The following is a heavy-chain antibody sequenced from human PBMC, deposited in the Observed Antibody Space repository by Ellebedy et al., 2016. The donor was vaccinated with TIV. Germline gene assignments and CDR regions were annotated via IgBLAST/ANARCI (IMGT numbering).Heavy chain of an antibody. CDR1: GGSVNSLSYY. V-gene: IGHV4-39*01. Sequence: MPGGSLRLSCTVSGGSVNSLSYYWGWIRQPPGKGLEWIGHSHHSGTTYYNPSLESRVTISVDTTKNQFSLSLTSVTAADTAVYYCARRGLLWFAGSPWEWFDPWGQGTLVSVSS. D-gene: IGHD3-10*01. CDR2: SHHSGTT. CDR3: ARRGLLWFAGSPWEWFDP. J-gene: IGHJ5*02.